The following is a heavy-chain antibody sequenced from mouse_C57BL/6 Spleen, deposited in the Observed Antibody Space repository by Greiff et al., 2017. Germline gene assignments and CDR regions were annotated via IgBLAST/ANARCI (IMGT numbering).Heavy chain of an antibody. CDR2: IDPETGGT. CDR3: TRRPFYAMDY. CDR1: GYTFTDYE. J-gene: IGHJ4*01. V-gene: IGHV1-15*01. Sequence: LVESGAELVRPGASVTLSCKASGYTFTDYEMHWVKQTPVHGLEWIGAIDPETGGTAYNQKFKGKAILTADKSSSTAYMELRSLTSEDSAVYYCTRRPFYAMDYWGQGTSVTVSS.